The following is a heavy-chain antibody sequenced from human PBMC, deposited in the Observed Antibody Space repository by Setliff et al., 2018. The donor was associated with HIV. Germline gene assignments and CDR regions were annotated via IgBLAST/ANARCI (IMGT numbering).Heavy chain of an antibody. J-gene: IGHJ4*02. CDR2: IYTSGST. V-gene: IGHV4-61*02. CDR1: GGSISSGSYY. Sequence: SETLSLTCTVSGGSISSGSYYWSWIRQPAGKGLEWIGRIYTSGSTNYNPSLKSRVTISVDTSKNQFSLKLRSVTAADTAVYYCARDPSIGYYYDSSGSYFDYWGQGTLVTVSS. CDR3: ARDPSIGYYYDSSGSYFDY. D-gene: IGHD3-22*01.